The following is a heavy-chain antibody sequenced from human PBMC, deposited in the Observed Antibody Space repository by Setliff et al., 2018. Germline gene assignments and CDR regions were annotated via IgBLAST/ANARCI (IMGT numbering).Heavy chain of an antibody. CDR1: GSTLTELT. V-gene: IGHV1-24*01. D-gene: IGHD3-22*01. Sequence: GASVKVSCKASGSTLTELTMYWVRQAPGKGLEWMGSFNPEDDEIIYAQKFLGRVTMTEDTSTDTAYMELSSLRSEDTAVYYCATKDYDTSGYYRPFGFWGQGTLVTVSS. J-gene: IGHJ4*01. CDR2: FNPEDDEI. CDR3: ATKDYDTSGYYRPFGF.